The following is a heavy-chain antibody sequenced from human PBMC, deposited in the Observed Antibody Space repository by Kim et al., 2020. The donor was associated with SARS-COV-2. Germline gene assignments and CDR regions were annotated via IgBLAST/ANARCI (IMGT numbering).Heavy chain of an antibody. CDR1: GFTFSSYE. V-gene: IGHV3-48*03. CDR3: ARVVPAYYDFWGGYYTGHGFDC. CDR2: ISSSGSTI. Sequence: WGSLRLSCAASGFTFSSYEMNWVRQAPGKGLEWVSYISSSGSTIYYADSVKGRFTISRDNAKNSLYLQMNSLRAEDTAVYYCARVVPAYYDFWGGYYTGHGFDCWGQGTLVTVSS. D-gene: IGHD3-3*01. J-gene: IGHJ4*02.